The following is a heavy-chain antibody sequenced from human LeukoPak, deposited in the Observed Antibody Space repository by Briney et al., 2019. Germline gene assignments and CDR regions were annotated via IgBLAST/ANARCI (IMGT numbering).Heavy chain of an antibody. V-gene: IGHV4-39*02. CDR2: IHYIGST. J-gene: IGHJ4*02. Sequence: SETLSLTCTVSGDSISNHNYFWGWIRQPPGKGLEWIGSIHYIGSTYFSLSLKSRVTVSVDTSKNRFSLKLSSVTAADTGVYYCATSVYSSGWHPFFDYWGQGAPVIVSS. CDR1: GDSISNHNYF. D-gene: IGHD6-19*01. CDR3: ATSVYSSGWHPFFDY.